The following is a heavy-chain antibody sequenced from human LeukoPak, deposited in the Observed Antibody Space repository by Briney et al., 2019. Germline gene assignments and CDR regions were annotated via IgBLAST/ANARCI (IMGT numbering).Heavy chain of an antibody. CDR2: ISSSSYI. Sequence: PGGSLRLSCAASGFTFSSYSMNWVRQAPGKGPEWVSSISSSSYIYYADSVKGRFTISRDNAKNSLYLQMNSLRAEDTAVYYCARDPIIGYYFDYWGQGTLVTVSS. J-gene: IGHJ4*02. V-gene: IGHV3-21*01. D-gene: IGHD2/OR15-2a*01. CDR3: ARDPIIGYYFDY. CDR1: GFTFSSYS.